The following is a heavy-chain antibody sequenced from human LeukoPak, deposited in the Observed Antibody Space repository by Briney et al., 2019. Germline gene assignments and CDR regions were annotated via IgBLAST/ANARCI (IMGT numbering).Heavy chain of an antibody. V-gene: IGHV3-21*01. J-gene: IGHJ4*02. Sequence: GGSQRLSCAASGFTFSSYSMDWVRQAAGEGLEWVSSISSSSSYIYYAHSVKGRFTLSRDNEKHSLYLQMNSLRAEGTGVYYCVRDLGGSIEYWGQGTLVSVSS. CDR3: VRDLGGSIEY. D-gene: IGHD3-16*01. CDR1: GFTFSSYS. CDR2: ISSSSSYI.